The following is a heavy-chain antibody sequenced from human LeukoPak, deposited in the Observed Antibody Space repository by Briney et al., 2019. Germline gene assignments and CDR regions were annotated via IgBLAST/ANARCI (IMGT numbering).Heavy chain of an antibody. CDR1: GFSFSLYP. CDR2: IRDSGGEM. J-gene: IGHJ4*02. V-gene: IGHV3-48*01. D-gene: IGHD1-1*01. CDR3: ARGHNWAFDF. Sequence: PGGSLRLSCAASGFSFSLYPMNWVRQAPGKGLEWLSNIRDSGGEMYYADSVKGRFTITRDNAKNTLYLQMNGLRVEDTAVYFCARGHNWAFDFWGRGSLVTVSS.